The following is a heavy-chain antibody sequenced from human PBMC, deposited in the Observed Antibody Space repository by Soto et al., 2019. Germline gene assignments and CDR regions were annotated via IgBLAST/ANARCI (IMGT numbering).Heavy chain of an antibody. CDR2: ISGSGENT. CDR3: AKTRGQSYYHAMDV. CDR1: GFTFSNYA. Sequence: EVQLLESGGGLVQPGGSLRLSCAASGFTFSNYAMNWVRQAPGKGLEWVSPISGSGENTYYADSVKGRFTISRDNSKNTLYLKMNNLRAEDTAVYYCAKTRGQSYYHAMDVWGQGTTVIVSS. J-gene: IGHJ6*02. V-gene: IGHV3-23*01.